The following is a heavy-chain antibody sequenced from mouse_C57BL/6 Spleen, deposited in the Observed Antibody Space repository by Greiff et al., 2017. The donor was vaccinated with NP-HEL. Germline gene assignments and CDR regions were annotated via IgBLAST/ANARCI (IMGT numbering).Heavy chain of an antibody. J-gene: IGHJ4*01. Sequence: VQLQQSGAALARPGASVKLSCPASGSTFTSSGISWVKQRTGQGLEWIGELSPRSGTPYYNEQFKGQDTLTADKSSSTAYMELRSLTSEDAAVYFCSRDGNYDYDDSMDYRGQGTSVTVSS. CDR3: SRDGNYDYDDSMDY. D-gene: IGHD2-4*01. CDR2: LSPRSGTP. V-gene: IGHV1-81*01. CDR1: GSTFTSSG.